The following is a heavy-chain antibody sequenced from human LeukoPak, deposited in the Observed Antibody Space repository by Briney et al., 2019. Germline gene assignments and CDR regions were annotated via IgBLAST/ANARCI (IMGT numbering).Heavy chain of an antibody. CDR2: INHSGST. Sequence: SETLSLTCAVYGGSFSGYYWSWIRQPPGKGLEWIGEINHSGSTNYNPSPKSRVTISVDTSKNQFSLKLSSVTAADTAVYYCARDKRRNSGYDRYYYYGMDAWGQGTTVTVSS. V-gene: IGHV4-34*01. CDR3: ARDKRRNSGYDRYYYYGMDA. J-gene: IGHJ6*02. D-gene: IGHD5-12*01. CDR1: GGSFSGYY.